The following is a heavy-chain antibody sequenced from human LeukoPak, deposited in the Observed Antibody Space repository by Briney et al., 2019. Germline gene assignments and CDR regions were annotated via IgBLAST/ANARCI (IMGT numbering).Heavy chain of an antibody. CDR1: GYTFTSYY. Sequence: GASVKVSCKASGYTFTSYYMHWVRQAPGQGLEWMGIINPSGGSTSYAQKFQGRVTITADESTSTAYMELSSLRSEDTAVYYCARAGSMTTARGSFDYWGQGTLVTVSS. J-gene: IGHJ4*02. CDR2: INPSGGST. CDR3: ARAGSMTTARGSFDY. D-gene: IGHD4-17*01. V-gene: IGHV1-46*01.